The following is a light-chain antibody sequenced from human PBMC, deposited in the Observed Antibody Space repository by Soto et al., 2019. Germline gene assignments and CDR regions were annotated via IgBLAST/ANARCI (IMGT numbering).Light chain of an antibody. Sequence: DIQMTQSPSTLSASVGDRVTITCRATQSISSWLAWYQQKPGKAPKLLIYKASSLETGVPSRFSGSGFGTDFTLTISSLQPDDFATYYCQQYSTYYPWTFGQGTKVEIK. CDR2: KAS. CDR1: QSISSW. J-gene: IGKJ1*01. CDR3: QQYSTYYPWT. V-gene: IGKV1-5*03.